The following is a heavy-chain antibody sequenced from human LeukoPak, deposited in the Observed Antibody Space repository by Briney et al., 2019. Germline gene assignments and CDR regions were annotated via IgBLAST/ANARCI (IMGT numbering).Heavy chain of an antibody. CDR1: GFTFTNAW. D-gene: IGHD5-12*01. V-gene: IGHV3-15*01. CDR3: TAVGLLDRGYEASDY. Sequence: PGGSLRLSCAASGFTFTNAWMSWVRHAQGKGLELVGRIKSKTDGGTTDYAAPVTGRLTILRADSKNTLYLQMNCLKPENTAVYYCTAVGLLDRGYEASDYWGQGILVTVSS. CDR2: IKSKTDGGTT. J-gene: IGHJ4*02.